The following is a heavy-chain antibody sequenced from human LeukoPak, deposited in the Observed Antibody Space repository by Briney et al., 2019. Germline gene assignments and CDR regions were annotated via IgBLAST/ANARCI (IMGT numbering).Heavy chain of an antibody. D-gene: IGHD6-13*01. CDR1: GFTFSNYW. J-gene: IGHJ4*02. V-gene: IGHV3-11*01. Sequence: GGSLRLSCATSGFTFSNYWMCWVRQAPGKGLEWVSYISSSGSTIYYADSVKGRFTISRDNAKNSLYLQMNSLRAEDTAVYYCARGSYSSSWYAYGYWGQGTLVTVPS. CDR2: ISSSGSTI. CDR3: ARGSYSSSWYAYGY.